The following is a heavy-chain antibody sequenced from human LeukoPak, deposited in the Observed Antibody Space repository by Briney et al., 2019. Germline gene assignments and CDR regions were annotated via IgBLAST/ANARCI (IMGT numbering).Heavy chain of an antibody. CDR1: GLTFSSYA. D-gene: IGHD5-24*01. CDR2: ISGSGGST. V-gene: IGHV3-23*01. CDR3: AKSRDGYNSAADY. J-gene: IGHJ4*02. Sequence: GGSLRLSCAASGLTFSSYAMSWVRQAPGKGLEWVSGISGSGGSTYYADPVKGRLTISRDNSKNTLYLQMNGLRAEDTAVYYCAKSRDGYNSAADYWGQGTLVTVSS.